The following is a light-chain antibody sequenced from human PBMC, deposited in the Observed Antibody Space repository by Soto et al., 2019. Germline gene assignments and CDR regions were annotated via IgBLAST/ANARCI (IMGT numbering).Light chain of an antibody. CDR2: ATS. CDR1: QSISTF. V-gene: IGKV1-39*01. CDR3: QQSYSSTWT. J-gene: IGKJ1*01. Sequence: DIQMTQSPSSLSASVGDRVTITCRPSQSISTFLNWYQQKPGTVPKLLMHATSILQSGVPSRFSGSGSGTEFTLTISSLQPEDFATYYCQQSYSSTWTFGQGTKVEIK.